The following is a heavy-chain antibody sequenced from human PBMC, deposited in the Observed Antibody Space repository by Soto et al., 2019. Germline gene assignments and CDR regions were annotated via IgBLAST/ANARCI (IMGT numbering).Heavy chain of an antibody. J-gene: IGHJ5*02. CDR3: AKLVSS. D-gene: IGHD2-2*01. Sequence: EVHLLESGGGLVQPGGSLRLSCVASGFTFSSYSMSWVRQAPGKGLEWVSSISATDGSTYYADSVKGRFTISRDNSKDTLYLQLNSLRAEDTAVYYCAKLVSSWGQGTLVTVSS. CDR1: GFTFSSYS. V-gene: IGHV3-23*01. CDR2: ISATDGST.